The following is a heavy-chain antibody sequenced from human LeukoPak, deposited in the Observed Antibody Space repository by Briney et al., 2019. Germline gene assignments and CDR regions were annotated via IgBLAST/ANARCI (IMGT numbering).Heavy chain of an antibody. J-gene: IGHJ4*02. CDR3: AKLSSTSCYVDY. CDR1: GFTFDDYG. Sequence: GGSLRLSCAASGFTFDDYGMSWVRHAPGKGLEWVSGINWNGGSTGYADSVKGRFTISRDNSKNTLYLQMNSLRAEDTAVYYCAKLSSTSCYVDYWGQGTLVTVSS. CDR2: INWNGGST. V-gene: IGHV3-20*04. D-gene: IGHD2-2*01.